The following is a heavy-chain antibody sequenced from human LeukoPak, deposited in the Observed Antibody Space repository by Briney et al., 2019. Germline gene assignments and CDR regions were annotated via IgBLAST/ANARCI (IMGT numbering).Heavy chain of an antibody. D-gene: IGHD6-19*01. CDR3: AKGYSSGWSPFDY. Sequence: PGGSLRLSCAASGFTISSYAMSWVRQAQWKGLEWVSGISDSGGTTYYADSVKGRFTVSRDNSKNTLYLQMNSLRAEDTAVYFCAKGYSSGWSPFDYWGQGTLVTVSS. V-gene: IGHV3-23*01. CDR1: GFTISSYA. CDR2: ISDSGGTT. J-gene: IGHJ4*02.